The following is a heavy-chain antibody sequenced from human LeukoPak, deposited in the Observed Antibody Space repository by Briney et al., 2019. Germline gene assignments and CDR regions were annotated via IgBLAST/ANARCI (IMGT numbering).Heavy chain of an antibody. CDR3: AIDPFARYNKGYTFDY. CDR2: ISYDGKNK. V-gene: IGHV3-30*03. CDR1: VFTFSNYG. J-gene: IGHJ4*02. D-gene: IGHD5-24*01. Sequence: PGTSLRLSCAASVFTFSNYGMHWVRQAPGKGLEWVAVISYDGKNKEYSDSVKGRFTISRDNSKNTVSLEMNSLRGEDTAVYYCAIDPFARYNKGYTFDYWGQGILVSVSS.